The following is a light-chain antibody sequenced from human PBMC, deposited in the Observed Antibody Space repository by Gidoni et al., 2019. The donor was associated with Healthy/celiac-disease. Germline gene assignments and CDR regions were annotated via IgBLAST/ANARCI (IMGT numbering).Light chain of an antibody. V-gene: IGKV1-39*01. J-gene: IGKJ3*01. CDR3: QQSYSTPHIT. CDR1: QSISSY. CDR2: AAS. Sequence: DIQMTQSPSSLSASVGDRVTITCRASQSISSYLNWYQQKPGKAPKLLIYAASSLQSGVPSRFSGSGSGTDFTLTISSLQPEDFATYYCQQSYSTPHITFGPXTKVDIK.